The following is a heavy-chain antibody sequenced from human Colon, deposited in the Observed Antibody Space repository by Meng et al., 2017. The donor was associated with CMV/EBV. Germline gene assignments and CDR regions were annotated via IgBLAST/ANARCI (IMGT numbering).Heavy chain of an antibody. J-gene: IGHJ4*02. CDR3: LAATFY. CDR1: GFTFSTYW. Sequence: GESLTLSCAASGFTFSTYWMHWVRQVPGRGLVWVARINSDGSGTSYADSVKGRFTISRDNAKNTLYLQMNSLRAEDTAVYYCLAATFYWGQGTLVTVSS. V-gene: IGHV3-74*01. D-gene: IGHD6-13*01. CDR2: INSDGSGT.